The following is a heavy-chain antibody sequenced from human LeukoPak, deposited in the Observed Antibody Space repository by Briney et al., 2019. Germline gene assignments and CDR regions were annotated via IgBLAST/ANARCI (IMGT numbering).Heavy chain of an antibody. CDR3: AKDLYYFDY. Sequence: PGGSLRLSCAVSGLTFKRYTMTWVRQAPGKGLEWVSAISGSGGSTYYADSVKGRFTISRDNSKSTLYLQMNSLRAEDTAVYYCAKDLYYFDYWGQGTLVTVSS. CDR2: ISGSGGST. J-gene: IGHJ4*02. CDR1: GLTFKRYT. V-gene: IGHV3-23*01.